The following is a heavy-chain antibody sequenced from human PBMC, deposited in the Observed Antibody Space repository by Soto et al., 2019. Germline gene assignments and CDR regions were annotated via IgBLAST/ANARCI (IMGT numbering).Heavy chain of an antibody. J-gene: IGHJ4*01. CDR1: GFSLTTSGVG. CDR2: IFCDGNK. CDR3: AYF. Sequence: QITLRESGPTLVQPTQTLTLTCHFSGFSLTTSGVGVGWFRQKPGEALEWLALIFCDGNKRYSPSLNNRVTSAKDASKYEVVLTIPNVLPGDTATHLCAYF. V-gene: IGHV2-5*02.